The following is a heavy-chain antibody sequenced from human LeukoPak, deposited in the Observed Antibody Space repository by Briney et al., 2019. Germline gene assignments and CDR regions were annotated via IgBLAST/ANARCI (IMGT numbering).Heavy chain of an antibody. Sequence: SVKVSCKASGGTFSSYAISWVRQAPGQGREWMGRIIPIFGIANYAQKFQGRVTITADKSTSTAYMELSSLRSEDTAVYYCARGPSSVVTAANWFDPWGQGTLVTVSS. CDR2: IIPIFGIA. D-gene: IGHD2-21*02. CDR3: ARGPSSVVTAANWFDP. CDR1: GGTFSSYA. V-gene: IGHV1-69*04. J-gene: IGHJ5*02.